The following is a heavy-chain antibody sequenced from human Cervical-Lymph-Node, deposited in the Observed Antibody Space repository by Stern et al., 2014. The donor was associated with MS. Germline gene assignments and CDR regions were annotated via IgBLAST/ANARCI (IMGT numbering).Heavy chain of an antibody. CDR2: IYYSGST. V-gene: IGHV4-31*03. CDR1: GGSISSGGYY. CDR3: ARAKGYSYGPTEYYFDY. J-gene: IGHJ4*02. D-gene: IGHD5-18*01. Sequence: VQLVESGPGLVKPSQTLSLTCTVSGGSISSGGYYWSWIRQHPGKGVEWIGYIYYSGSTYYNPSLKSRVTISVDTSKNQFSLKLSSVTAADMAVYYCARAKGYSYGPTEYYFDYWGQGTLVTVSS.